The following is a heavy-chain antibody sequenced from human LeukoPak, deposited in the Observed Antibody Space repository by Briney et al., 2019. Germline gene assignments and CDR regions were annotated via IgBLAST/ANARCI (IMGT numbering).Heavy chain of an antibody. CDR2: MNPNSGNT. J-gene: IGHJ6*03. CDR3: ARGRVRGVTKGSIRYYYMDV. D-gene: IGHD3-10*01. Sequence: ASVKVSCKASGYTFTSYDINWVRQATGQGLEWMGWMNPNSGNTGYAQKFQGRVTMTRNTSISTAYMELSSLRSEDTAVYYCARGRVRGVTKGSIRYYYMDVWGKGTTVTISS. CDR1: GYTFTSYD. V-gene: IGHV1-8*01.